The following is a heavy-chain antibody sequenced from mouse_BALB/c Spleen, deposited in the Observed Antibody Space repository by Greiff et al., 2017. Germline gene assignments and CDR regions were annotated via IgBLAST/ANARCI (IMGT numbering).Heavy chain of an antibody. CDR1: GFTFSSYG. V-gene: IGHV5-6-3*01. J-gene: IGHJ2*01. CDR2: INSNGGST. CDR3: ARDRYYGYVYFDY. Sequence: EVMLVESGGGLVQPGGSLKLSCAASGFTFSSYGMSWVRQTPDKRLELVATINSNGGSTYYPDSVKGRFTISRDNAKNTLYLQMSSLKSEDTAMYYCARDRYYGYVYFDYWGQGTTLTVSS. D-gene: IGHD2-2*01.